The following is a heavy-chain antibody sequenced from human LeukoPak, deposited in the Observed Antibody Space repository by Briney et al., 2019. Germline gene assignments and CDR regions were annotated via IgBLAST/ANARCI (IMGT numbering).Heavy chain of an antibody. CDR3: ARVPSEAFDI. CDR1: GGSINNYY. J-gene: IGHJ3*02. Sequence: SETLSLTCTVSGGSINNYYWSWIRQPPWKGLEYIGYIYYSGSTNYNPSLKSRVTISVDTSKNQFSLKLSSVTAADTALYYCARVPSEAFDIWGQGTMVTVSS. CDR2: IYYSGST. V-gene: IGHV4-59*01.